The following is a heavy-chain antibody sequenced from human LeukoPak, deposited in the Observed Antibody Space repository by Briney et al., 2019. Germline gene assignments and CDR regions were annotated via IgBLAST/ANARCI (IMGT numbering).Heavy chain of an antibody. CDR2: IYYSGST. J-gene: IGHJ4*02. V-gene: IGHV4-59*01. Sequence: PSETLSLTRTVSGGSISSYYWSWIRQPPGKGLEWIGYIYYSGSTNYNPSLKSRVTISVDTSKNQFSLKLSSVTAADTAVYYCAREYIAVAGTRGFDYWSQGTLVTVSS. D-gene: IGHD6-19*01. CDR1: GGSISSYY. CDR3: AREYIAVAGTRGFDY.